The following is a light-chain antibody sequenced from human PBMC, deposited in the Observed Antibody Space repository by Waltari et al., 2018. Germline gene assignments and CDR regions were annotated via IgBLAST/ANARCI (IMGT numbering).Light chain of an antibody. CDR3: QHFKTYPIT. V-gene: IGKV1-13*02. CDR1: QDINND. J-gene: IGKJ5*01. CDR2: YAS. Sequence: IQLTQSPSSLSASVGDRVTIACRASQDINNDLAWYQQKPGKAPKLLIYYASSLQSGVPSRVSGSGSGTDFTLTISSLQPEDFATYHCQHFKTYPITFGQGTRLEIK.